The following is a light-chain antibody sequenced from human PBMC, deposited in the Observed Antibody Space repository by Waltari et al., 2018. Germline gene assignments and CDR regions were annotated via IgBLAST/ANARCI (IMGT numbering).Light chain of an antibody. CDR2: AAS. J-gene: IGKJ1*01. V-gene: IGKV1-8*01. CDR3: QQYYSYPWT. CDR1: QVISSY. Sequence: AIRLTQSPSSFSASTGDRVTITCRASQVISSYLAWYQQKPGKAPKLLIYAASTLQSGGPSRFSGSGSGTEFTLTSSCLQSEDVATYYCQQYYSYPWTVGQGTKVEIK.